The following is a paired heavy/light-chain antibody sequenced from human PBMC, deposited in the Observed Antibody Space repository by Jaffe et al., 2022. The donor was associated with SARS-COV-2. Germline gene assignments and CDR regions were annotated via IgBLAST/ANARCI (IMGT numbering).Light chain of an antibody. CDR1: QSITSY. CDR3: QQSYSTPHT. Sequence: DIQMTQSPSSLSASVGDRVTITCRASQSITSYLNWYQQKPGKAPKLLIYAASSLQSGVPSRFSGSGSGTDFTLTISSLQPEDFATYFCQQSYSTPHTFGQGTKLEIK. CDR2: AAS. V-gene: IGKV1-39*01. J-gene: IGKJ2*01.
Heavy chain of an antibody. CDR2: IRGRAYGGTT. J-gene: IGHJ4*02. V-gene: IGHV3-49*03. Sequence: EVQLVESGGGLVQPGRSLRLSCTSSGFTFGNYAISWFRQAPGKGLEWLGFIRGRAYGGTTVYAASVKGRFTISRDDSKTIAYLQMNTLKAEDTAVYYCGRDEAGGYGDLGSFDHWGQGTLVTVSS. D-gene: IGHD4-17*01. CDR3: GRDEAGGYGDLGSFDH. CDR1: GFTFGNYA.